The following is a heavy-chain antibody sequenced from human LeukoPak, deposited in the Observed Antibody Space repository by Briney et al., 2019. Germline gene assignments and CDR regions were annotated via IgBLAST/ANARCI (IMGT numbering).Heavy chain of an antibody. CDR2: IYYSGST. CDR1: GGSISSYY. Sequence: SETLSLTCTVSGGSISSYYWSWIRQPPGKGLEWIGYIYYSGSTNYNASLKSRVTISVDTSKNQFSLKLSSVTAADTAVYYCARLRPVPAAHDAFDIWGQGTMVTVSS. J-gene: IGHJ3*02. CDR3: ARLRPVPAAHDAFDI. D-gene: IGHD2-2*01. V-gene: IGHV4-59*08.